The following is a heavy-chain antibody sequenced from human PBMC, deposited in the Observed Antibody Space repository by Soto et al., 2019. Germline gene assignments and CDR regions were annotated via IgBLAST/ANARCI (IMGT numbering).Heavy chain of an antibody. J-gene: IGHJ6*02. CDR1: GGSFSGYY. Sequence: PSETLSLTCAVYGGSFSGYYWSWIRQPPGKGLEWIGEINHSGSTNYNPPLKSRVAISVDTSKNQFSLKLSSVTAADTAVYYCARGSGVSGSPAPYYYYYYGMDVWGQGTTVTVSS. CDR3: ARGSGVSGSPAPYYYYYYGMDV. D-gene: IGHD1-26*01. CDR2: INHSGST. V-gene: IGHV4-34*01.